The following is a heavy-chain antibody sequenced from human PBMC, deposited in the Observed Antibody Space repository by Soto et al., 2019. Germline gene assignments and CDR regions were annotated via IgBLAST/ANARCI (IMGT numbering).Heavy chain of an antibody. CDR3: ARDETTTTLGY. CDR1: GFTFSSYV. V-gene: IGHV3-33*01. Sequence: GGSLRLSCAASGFTFSSYVMHWVRQAPGKGLEWVAVIWYDGSNKYYADSVKGRFTISRDNSKNTLYLQMNSLRAEDTAVYYCARDETTTTLGYWGQGTLVTVSS. CDR2: IWYDGSNK. J-gene: IGHJ4*02. D-gene: IGHD1-1*01.